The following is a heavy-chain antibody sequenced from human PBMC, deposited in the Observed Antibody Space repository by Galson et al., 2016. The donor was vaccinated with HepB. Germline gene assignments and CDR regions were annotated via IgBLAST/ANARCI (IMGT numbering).Heavy chain of an antibody. D-gene: IGHD4-23*01. J-gene: IGHJ3*02. CDR3: VRVRADYGGNMPDAFDI. Sequence: SLRLSCAASGFTFSASGIHWVRQAPGKGLEWVSSISSGSSYIYYADSVKGRFTISRDNAKNSLYLQMNSLRAEDTAVYYCVRVRADYGGNMPDAFDIWGQGTMVTVSS. CDR1: GFTFSASG. V-gene: IGHV3-21*01. CDR2: ISSGSSYI.